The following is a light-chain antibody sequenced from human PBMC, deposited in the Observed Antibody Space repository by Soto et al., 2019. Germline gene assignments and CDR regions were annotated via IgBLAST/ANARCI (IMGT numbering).Light chain of an antibody. V-gene: IGKV3-20*01. CDR3: QQYGRSPYT. Sequence: EIVLTQSPGTLSLSPGERATLSCRASQSVSSSYLAWYQQKPGQAPRLLIYGASSRATGIPDRFSGSGSGTDFTLTISRLETEDFAVYYCQQYGRSPYTVGQGHELELK. CDR2: GAS. CDR1: QSVSSSY. J-gene: IGKJ2*01.